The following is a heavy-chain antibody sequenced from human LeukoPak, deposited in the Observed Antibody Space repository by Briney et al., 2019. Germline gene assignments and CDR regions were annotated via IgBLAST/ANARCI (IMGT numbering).Heavy chain of an antibody. CDR1: GYSISSGYY. J-gene: IGHJ4*02. Sequence: SETLSLTCTVSGYSISSGYYWGWIRQPPGKELEWIGSIYHSGGTYYNPSLKSRVTISVDTSKNQFSLKLSSVTAADTAVYYCARDGNYDFWSGYLDYWGQGTLVTVSS. CDR2: IYHSGGT. D-gene: IGHD3-3*01. CDR3: ARDGNYDFWSGYLDY. V-gene: IGHV4-38-2*02.